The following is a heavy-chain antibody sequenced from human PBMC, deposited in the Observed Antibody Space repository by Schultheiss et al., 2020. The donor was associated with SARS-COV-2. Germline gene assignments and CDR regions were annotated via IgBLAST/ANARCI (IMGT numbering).Heavy chain of an antibody. Sequence: SETLSLTCTVSGGSISSGGYYWSWIRQPPGKGLEWIGEINHSGSTNYNPSLKSRVTMSVDTSKNQFSLKLSSVTAADTAVYYCARTYCSSTSCLYGYYYYYMDVWGKGTTVTVSS. CDR2: INHSGST. D-gene: IGHD2-2*01. CDR3: ARTYCSSTSCLYGYYYYYMDV. CDR1: GGSISSGGYY. V-gene: IGHV4-39*07. J-gene: IGHJ6*03.